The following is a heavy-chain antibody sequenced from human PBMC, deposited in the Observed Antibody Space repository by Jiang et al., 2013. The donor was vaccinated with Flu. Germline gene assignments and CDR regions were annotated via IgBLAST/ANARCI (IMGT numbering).Heavy chain of an antibody. Sequence: TLSLTCAVSGGSISNSNWWSWVRQPPGKGLEWIGEIHYSGSTNYNPSLKSRVTMLLDKSKNQFSLKLSSVTAADTAVYYCASRMAGTAYYFDYWGQGTLVTVSS. CDR1: GGSISNSNW. V-gene: IGHV4-4*02. J-gene: IGHJ4*02. D-gene: IGHD1/OR15-1a*01. CDR2: IHYSGST. CDR3: ASRMAGTAYYFDY.